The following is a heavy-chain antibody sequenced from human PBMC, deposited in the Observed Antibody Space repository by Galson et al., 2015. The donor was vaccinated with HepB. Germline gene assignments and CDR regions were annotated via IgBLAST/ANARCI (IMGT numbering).Heavy chain of an antibody. CDR1: GFTFSDYY. J-gene: IGHJ6*02. V-gene: IGHV3-11*06. Sequence: SLRLSCAVSGFTFSDYYMSWIRQAPGKGLEWISYISSSARYTNYADSVKGRFTISRDSAKNSLYLQMNNLRVDDTAIYYCARDLLGFGLDVWGQGTTVTVSS. CDR3: ARDLLGFGLDV. CDR2: ISSSARYT. D-gene: IGHD3-10*01.